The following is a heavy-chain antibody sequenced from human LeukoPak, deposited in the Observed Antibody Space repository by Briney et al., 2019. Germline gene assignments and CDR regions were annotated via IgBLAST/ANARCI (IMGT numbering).Heavy chain of an antibody. CDR3: ARQVTMVRGVIDRNDY. Sequence: SETLSLTCTVSGYSISSGYYWGWIRQPPGQGLEWIGSIYHSGSTYYNPSLKSRVTISVDTSKNQFSLKLSSVTAADTAVYYCARQVTMVRGVIDRNDYWGQGTLVTVSS. CDR1: GYSISSGYY. D-gene: IGHD3-10*01. J-gene: IGHJ4*02. V-gene: IGHV4-38-2*02. CDR2: IYHSGST.